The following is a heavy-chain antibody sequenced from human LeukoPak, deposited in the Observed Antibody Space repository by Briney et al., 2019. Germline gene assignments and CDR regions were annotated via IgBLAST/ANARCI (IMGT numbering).Heavy chain of an antibody. CDR1: GGSISSYY. D-gene: IGHD2-15*01. J-gene: IGHJ5*02. V-gene: IGHV4-59*01. Sequence: SETLSLTCTVSGGSISSYYWSWIRQPPGKGLEWIGYIYYSGSTNYNPSLKSRVTISVDTSKNQFSLKLSSVTAADTAVYYCAREMVGGRGWFDPWGQGTLDTVSS. CDR2: IYYSGST. CDR3: AREMVGGRGWFDP.